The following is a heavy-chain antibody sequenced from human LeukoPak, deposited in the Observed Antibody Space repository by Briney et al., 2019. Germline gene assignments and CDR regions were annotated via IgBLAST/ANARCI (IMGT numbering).Heavy chain of an antibody. D-gene: IGHD3-3*01. Sequence: GGSLRLSCAASGFTFDDYGMSWVRQAPGKGLEWVSGINWNGGSTGYADSVKGRFTISRDNAKNSLYLQMNSLRAEDTALYYCARDRYYDFWSGYLGNYYYYYMDVWGKGTTVTVSS. CDR1: GFTFDDYG. CDR3: ARDRYYDFWSGYLGNYYYYYMDV. CDR2: INWNGGST. J-gene: IGHJ6*03. V-gene: IGHV3-20*04.